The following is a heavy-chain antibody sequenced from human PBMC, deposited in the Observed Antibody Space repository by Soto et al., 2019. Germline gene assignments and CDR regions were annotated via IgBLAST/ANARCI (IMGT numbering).Heavy chain of an antibody. D-gene: IGHD5-18*01. V-gene: IGHV1-8*01. CDR2: MNPNSGNT. J-gene: IGHJ4*02. Sequence: ASVKVSCKTSGYTFINYDINWVRQATGQGLEWMGWMNPNSGNTGYVQKFQGRVTITADESTSTAYMELSSLRSEDTAVYYCARGVLAVDTAMVFDYWGQGTLVTVSS. CDR3: ARGVLAVDTAMVFDY. CDR1: GYTFINYD.